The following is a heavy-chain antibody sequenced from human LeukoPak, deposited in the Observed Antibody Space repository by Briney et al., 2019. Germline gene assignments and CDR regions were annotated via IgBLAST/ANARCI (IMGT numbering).Heavy chain of an antibody. Sequence: GGSLRLSCAASGFTFSSYAMSWVRQAPGKGLEWVSAISGSGGSTYYADSVKGRFTISRDNSKNTLYLQMNSLRAEDTAVYYCAKVSDYDREVGDVTFDYWGQGTLVTVSS. J-gene: IGHJ4*02. CDR2: ISGSGGST. CDR3: AKVSDYDREVGDVTFDY. CDR1: GFTFSSYA. D-gene: IGHD1-26*01. V-gene: IGHV3-23*01.